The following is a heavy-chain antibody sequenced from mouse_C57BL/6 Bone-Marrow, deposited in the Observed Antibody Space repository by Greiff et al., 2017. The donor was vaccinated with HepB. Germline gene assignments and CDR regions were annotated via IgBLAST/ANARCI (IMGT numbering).Heavy chain of an antibody. CDR3: ASDYYGSS. D-gene: IGHD1-1*01. V-gene: IGHV1-85*01. CDR2: IYPRDGST. J-gene: IGHJ3*01. CDR1: GYTFTSYD. Sequence: VKLVESGPELVKPGASVKLSCKASGYTFTSYDINWVKQRPGQGLEWIGWIYPRDGSTKYNEKFKGKATLTVDTSSSTAYMELHSLTSEDSAVYFCASDYYGSSWSQGTLVTVSA.